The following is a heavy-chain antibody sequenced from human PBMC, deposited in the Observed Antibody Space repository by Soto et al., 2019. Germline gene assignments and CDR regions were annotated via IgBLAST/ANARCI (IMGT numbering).Heavy chain of an antibody. D-gene: IGHD6-6*01. Sequence: GGSLRLSCAASGFTFSSYAMSWVRQAPGKGLEWVSAISGSGGSTYYADSVKGRFTISRDNSKNTLYLQMNSLRAEDTAVYYCAKVRSSIAARGLVVFDYWGQGTLVTVSS. CDR2: ISGSGGST. J-gene: IGHJ4*02. CDR3: AKVRSSIAARGLVVFDY. V-gene: IGHV3-23*01. CDR1: GFTFSSYA.